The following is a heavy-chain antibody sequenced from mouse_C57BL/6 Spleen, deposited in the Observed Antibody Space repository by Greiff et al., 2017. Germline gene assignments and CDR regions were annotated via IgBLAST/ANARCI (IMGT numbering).Heavy chain of an antibody. CDR2: IYPRSGNT. J-gene: IGHJ2*01. Sequence: QVQLQQSGAELARPGASVKLSCKASGYTFPSYGISWVKQRTGQGLEWIGEIYPRSGNTYYNEKFKGKATLTADKSSSTAYMELRSLTSEDSAVYFCARDYGRSGGNYFDYWGQGTTLTVSS. CDR3: ARDYGRSGGNYFDY. V-gene: IGHV1-81*01. D-gene: IGHD1-1*01. CDR1: GYTFPSYG.